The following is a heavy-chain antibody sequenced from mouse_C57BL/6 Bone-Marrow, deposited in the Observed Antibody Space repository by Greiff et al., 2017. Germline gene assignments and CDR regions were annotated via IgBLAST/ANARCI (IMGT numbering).Heavy chain of an antibody. V-gene: IGHV5-4*01. CDR2: ISDGGSYT. CDR3: AREGGNYVDY. CDR1: GFTFSSYA. J-gene: IGHJ2*01. Sequence: EVKVEESGGGLVKPGVSLKLSCAASGFTFSSYAMSWVRQTPEKRLEWVATISDGGSYTYYPDNVKGRFTISRDNAKNNLYLQMSHLKSEDTAMYYCAREGGNYVDYWGQGTTLTVSS.